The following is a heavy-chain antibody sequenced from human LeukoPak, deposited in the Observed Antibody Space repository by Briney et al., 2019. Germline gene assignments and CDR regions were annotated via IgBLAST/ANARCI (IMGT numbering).Heavy chain of an antibody. D-gene: IGHD3-10*01. Sequence: SETLSLTCTVSGGSISSGTYYWSWIRHPPGKGLEWIGYIYYIGNTNYNPSLKSRVTISIDTSKNQFSLKLSSVTAADTAVYYCARDKYYYGSGSSGLDYWGQGTLVTVSS. CDR2: IYYIGNT. CDR1: GGSISSGTYY. J-gene: IGHJ4*02. V-gene: IGHV4-61*01. CDR3: ARDKYYYGSGSSGLDY.